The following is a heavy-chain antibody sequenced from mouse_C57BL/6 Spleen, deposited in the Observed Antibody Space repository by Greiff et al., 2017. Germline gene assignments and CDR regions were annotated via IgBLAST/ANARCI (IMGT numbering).Heavy chain of an antibody. Sequence: EVMLVESGGGLVKPGGSLKLSCAASGFTFSDSGMHWVRQAPEKGLEWVAYISSGSSTIYYADTVKGRFTISRDNAKNTLFLQMTSLRSEDTAMYYCARRGYYTSPYYAMDYWGQGTSVTVSS. CDR1: GFTFSDSG. J-gene: IGHJ4*01. V-gene: IGHV5-17*01. CDR3: ARRGYYTSPYYAMDY. CDR2: ISSGSSTI. D-gene: IGHD2-3*01.